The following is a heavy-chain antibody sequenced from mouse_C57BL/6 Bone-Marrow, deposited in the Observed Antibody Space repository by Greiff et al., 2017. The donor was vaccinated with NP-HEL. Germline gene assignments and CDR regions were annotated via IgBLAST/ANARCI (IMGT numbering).Heavy chain of an antibody. CDR3: AGSELITTVVATPRLDY. V-gene: IGHV1-81*01. D-gene: IGHD1-1*01. J-gene: IGHJ2*01. CDR1: GYTFTSYG. Sequence: VQGVESGAELARPGASVKLSCKASGYTFTSYGISWVKQRTGQGLEWIGEIYPRSGNTYYNEKFKGKATLTADKSSSTAYMELRSLTSEDSAVYFCAGSELITTVVATPRLDYWGQGTTLTVSS. CDR2: IYPRSGNT.